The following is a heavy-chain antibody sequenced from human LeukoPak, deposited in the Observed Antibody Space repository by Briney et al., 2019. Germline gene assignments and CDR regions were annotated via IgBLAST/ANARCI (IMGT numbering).Heavy chain of an antibody. D-gene: IGHD3-22*01. CDR3: ASLVVGRKDHDVFDI. J-gene: IGHJ3*02. CDR2: IYSVGST. CDR1: GFTVSSKF. Sequence: PGRSLRLSCAASGFTVSSKFMSWVRQAPGKGLEWVSVIYSVGSTYYADSVKGRFTISRDNSKNTLYLQMNSLRAEDTAVYYCASLVVGRKDHDVFDIWGQGTMVTVSS. V-gene: IGHV3-66*01.